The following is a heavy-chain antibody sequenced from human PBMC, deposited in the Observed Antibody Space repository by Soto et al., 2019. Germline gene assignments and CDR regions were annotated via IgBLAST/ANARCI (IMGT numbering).Heavy chain of an antibody. CDR1: GGSISSYY. D-gene: IGHD3-22*01. V-gene: IGHV4-59*01. CDR2: IYYSGST. CDR3: AREYAYYDSSGYSNWFDP. J-gene: IGHJ5*02. Sequence: SLTCTVSGGSISSYYWSWIRQPPGKGLEWIGYIYYSGSTNYNPSLKSRVNISVDTSKNQFSLKLSSVTAADTAVYYCAREYAYYDSSGYSNWFDPWGQGTLVTVSS.